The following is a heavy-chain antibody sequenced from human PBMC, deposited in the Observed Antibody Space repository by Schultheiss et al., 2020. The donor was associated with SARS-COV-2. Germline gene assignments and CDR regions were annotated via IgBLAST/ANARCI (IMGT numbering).Heavy chain of an antibody. CDR3: ARGGGDSGYYYDY. CDR2: IYYSGSS. V-gene: IGHV4-61*08. D-gene: IGHD3-22*01. CDR1: GDSVSSGDFY. Sequence: SETLSLTCSVSGDSVSSGDFYCSWIRQPPGKGLEWIGYIYYSGSSNYNPSLKSRVTISVDTSKNQFSLKLSSVTAADTAVYYCARGGGDSGYYYDYWGQGTLVTVSS. J-gene: IGHJ4*02.